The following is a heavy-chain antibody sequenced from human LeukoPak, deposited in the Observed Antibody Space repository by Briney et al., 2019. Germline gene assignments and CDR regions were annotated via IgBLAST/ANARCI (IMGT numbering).Heavy chain of an antibody. Sequence: ASVKVSCKPSGYTLTNYALNWVRQAPGHGLKGMGWINTNAGNPTYAQGFTGRFVFSLDTSVNTAYLQISSLKAEDTAIYYCARVQGYCSTTSCYPHYWGQGTLVTVSS. CDR3: ARVQGYCSTTSCYPHY. CDR2: INTNAGNP. CDR1: GYTLTNYA. V-gene: IGHV7-4-1*02. J-gene: IGHJ4*02. D-gene: IGHD2-2*01.